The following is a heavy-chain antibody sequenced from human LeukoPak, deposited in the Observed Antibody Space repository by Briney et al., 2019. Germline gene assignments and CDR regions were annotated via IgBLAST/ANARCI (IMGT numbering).Heavy chain of an antibody. CDR2: INHSGST. J-gene: IGHJ6*02. Sequence: PSETLSLTCAVYGGSFSGYYWSWIRQPPGKGLEWIGEINHSGSTNYNPSLKSRVTISVDTSKNQFSLKLSSVTAADTAVYYCARGRPRDYDFWSGYSQQYYYYYGMDVWGQGTTVTVSS. CDR1: GGSFSGYY. V-gene: IGHV4-34*01. D-gene: IGHD3-3*01. CDR3: ARGRPRDYDFWSGYSQQYYYYYGMDV.